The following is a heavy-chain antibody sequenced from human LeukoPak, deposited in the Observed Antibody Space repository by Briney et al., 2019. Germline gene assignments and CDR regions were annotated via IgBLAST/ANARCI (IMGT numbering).Heavy chain of an antibody. CDR1: GVSISSYH. CDR3: ARGVDTVLGYYHDY. D-gene: IGHD5-18*01. J-gene: IGHJ4*02. CDR2: VYNRGST. Sequence: SETLSLTCTVSGVSISSYHGSWIRQPPGKELDWIGFVYNRGSTNYNPSLKSRVTISVDTSNNQFSLKLRSVTAADTAVYYCARGVDTVLGYYHDYWGQGTLVTVSS. V-gene: IGHV4-59*01.